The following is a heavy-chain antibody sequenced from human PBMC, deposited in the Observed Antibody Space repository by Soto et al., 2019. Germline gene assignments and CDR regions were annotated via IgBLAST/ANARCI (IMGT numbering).Heavy chain of an antibody. V-gene: IGHV1-69*13. CDR3: ARELKRHAGRNAFDI. CDR1: GGTFSSYA. J-gene: IGHJ3*02. Sequence: GASVKVSCKASGGTFSSYAISWVRQAPGQGLEWMGGIIPIFGTANYAQKFQGRVTITADESTSTAYMELSSLRSEDTAVYYCARELKRHAGRNAFDIWGQGTMVTVSS. CDR2: IIPIFGTA.